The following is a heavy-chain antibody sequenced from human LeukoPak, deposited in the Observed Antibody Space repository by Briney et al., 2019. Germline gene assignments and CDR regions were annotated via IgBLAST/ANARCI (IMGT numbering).Heavy chain of an antibody. J-gene: IGHJ6*02. Sequence: SETLSLTCTVSGGSISSYYWSWIRQPPGKGLEWIGYIHYSGSTNYNPSLKSRVTISVDTSKNQFSLKLNSVTAADTAVYYCAGHGDRNNQRDYYYGMDVWGQGTTVTVSS. CDR3: AGHGDRNNQRDYYYGMDV. CDR1: GGSISSYY. D-gene: IGHD4-17*01. CDR2: IHYSGST. V-gene: IGHV4-59*08.